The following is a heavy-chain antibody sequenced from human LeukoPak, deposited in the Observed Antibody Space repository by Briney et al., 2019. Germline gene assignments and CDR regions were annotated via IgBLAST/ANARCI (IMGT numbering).Heavy chain of an antibody. CDR3: ARARGRIRASIVGATTGFDP. D-gene: IGHD1-26*01. CDR2: IIPIFGTA. Sequence: SVKVSCKASGGTFSSYAISWVRQAPGQGLEWMGGIIPIFGTANYAQKYQGRVTITTDESTSTAYMELSSLRSEDTAVYYCARARGRIRASIVGATTGFDPWGQGTLVTVSS. V-gene: IGHV1-69*05. J-gene: IGHJ5*02. CDR1: GGTFSSYA.